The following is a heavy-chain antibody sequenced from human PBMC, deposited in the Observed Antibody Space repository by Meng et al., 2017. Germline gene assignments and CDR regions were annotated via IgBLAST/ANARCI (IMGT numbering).Heavy chain of an antibody. CDR3: AREAALINSWGTYYYYYGMDV. V-gene: IGHV4-61*01. CDR2: IYYSGST. Sequence: SETLSLTCTVSGGSVSSGSYYWSWIRQPPGKGLEWIGYIYYSGSTNYNPSLKSRVTISVDTSKNQFSLKLSSVTAADTAVYYCAREAALINSWGTYYYYYGMDVWGQGTTVTVSS. D-gene: IGHD3-16*01. J-gene: IGHJ6*02. CDR1: GGSVSSGSYY.